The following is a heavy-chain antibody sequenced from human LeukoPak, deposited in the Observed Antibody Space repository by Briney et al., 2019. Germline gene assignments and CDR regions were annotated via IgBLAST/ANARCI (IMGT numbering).Heavy chain of an antibody. CDR2: IYYSGST. D-gene: IGHD3-3*01. J-gene: IGHJ4*02. V-gene: IGHV4-59*01. CDR3: ARDWRGLLIHRRGFDY. CDR1: GGSISRYY. Sequence: SETLSLTCTVSGGSISRYYWSWMRQPPGKGLEWIGHIYYSGSTNYNPSLKSRVTISVDMSQTQVYLELSSVTAADTAVYYCARDWRGLLIHRRGFDYWGQGTLVTVSS.